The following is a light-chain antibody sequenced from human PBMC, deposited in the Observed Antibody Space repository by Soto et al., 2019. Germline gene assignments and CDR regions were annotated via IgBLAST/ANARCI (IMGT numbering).Light chain of an antibody. V-gene: IGLV2-14*03. CDR3: SSYTSIDTWV. CDR1: SSDVGGYNY. Sequence: QSALTQPASVSGSPGQSITITCPGTSSDVGGYNYVSWYQQHPGKAPKVLISDVSNRPSGISNRFSGSKSGNTASLTISGLQAEDEADYYCSSYTSIDTWVFGTGTKVTVL. J-gene: IGLJ1*01. CDR2: DVS.